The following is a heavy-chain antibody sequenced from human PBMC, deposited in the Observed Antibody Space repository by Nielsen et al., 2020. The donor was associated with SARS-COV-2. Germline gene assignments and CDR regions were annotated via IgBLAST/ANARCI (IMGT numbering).Heavy chain of an antibody. D-gene: IGHD1/OR15-1a*01. J-gene: IGHJ6*02. CDR3: ATKAFQNWHTSPYYYDGMDV. V-gene: IGHV1-18*01. Sequence: WVRQAPGQGLEWMGWISAYNGNTNYAQKLQGRVTMTTDTSTSTAYMELRSLRSDDTAVYYCATKAFQNWHTSPYYYDGMDVWGQGTTVTVSS. CDR2: ISAYNGNT.